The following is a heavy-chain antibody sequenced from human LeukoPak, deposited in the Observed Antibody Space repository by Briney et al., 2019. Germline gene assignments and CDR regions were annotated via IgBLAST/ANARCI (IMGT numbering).Heavy chain of an antibody. V-gene: IGHV3-23*01. D-gene: IGHD3-10*01. CDR2: ISGGGETT. CDR3: AKDDRSAVRGTSDY. CDR1: GFTFNNYA. J-gene: IGHJ4*02. Sequence: GGSLRLSCAASGFTFNNYAMNWVRQAPGKGLEWVSSISGGGETTYYADSAKGRFTISRDNSQNTLYLQMSSLRAEDTAMYFCAKDDRSAVRGTSDYWGQGTLVTVSS.